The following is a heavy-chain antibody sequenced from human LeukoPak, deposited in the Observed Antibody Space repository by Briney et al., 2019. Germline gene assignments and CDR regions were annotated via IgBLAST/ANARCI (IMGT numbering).Heavy chain of an antibody. CDR1: GYTLTELS. D-gene: IGHD1-26*01. Sequence: ASGKVSCKVSGYTLTELSMHWVRQAPGQGLEWMGGFDPKDGETIYAQKFQGRVTMTEDTSTDTAYMELSSLRSEETAVYYCATSHSGSYSAFDYWGQGTLVTVSS. J-gene: IGHJ4*02. V-gene: IGHV1-24*01. CDR2: FDPKDGET. CDR3: ATSHSGSYSAFDY.